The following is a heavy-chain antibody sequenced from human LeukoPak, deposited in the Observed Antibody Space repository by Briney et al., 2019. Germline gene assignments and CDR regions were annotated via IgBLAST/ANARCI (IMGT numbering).Heavy chain of an antibody. CDR2: ISGSGSTI. CDR1: GFTFSSYE. CDR3: ARDLYYYDSSGSDRNWFDP. D-gene: IGHD3-22*01. V-gene: IGHV3-48*03. J-gene: IGHJ5*02. Sequence: GGSLRLSCAASGFTFSSYEMNWVRQAPGKGLEWVSYISGSGSTIYYADSVKGRFTTSRDNAKNSLYLQMNSLRAEDTAVYYCARDLYYYDSSGSDRNWFDPWGQGTLVTVSS.